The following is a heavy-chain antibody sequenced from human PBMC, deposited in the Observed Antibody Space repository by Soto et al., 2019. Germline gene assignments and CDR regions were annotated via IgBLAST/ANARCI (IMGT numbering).Heavy chain of an antibody. CDR3: ARARSGGYEDPAYYYYYYMDV. CDR1: GFTFSSYW. V-gene: IGHV3-7*01. D-gene: IGHD5-12*01. Sequence: GGSLRLSCAASGFTFSSYWMSWVRQAPGKGLEWVANIKQDGSEKYYVDSVKGRFTISRDNAKNSLYLQMNSLRAEDTAVYYCARARSGGYEDPAYYYYYYMDVWGKGTTVTVSS. J-gene: IGHJ6*03. CDR2: IKQDGSEK.